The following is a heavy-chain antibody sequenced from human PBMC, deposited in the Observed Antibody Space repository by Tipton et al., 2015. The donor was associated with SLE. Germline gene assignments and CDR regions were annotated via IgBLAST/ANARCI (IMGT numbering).Heavy chain of an antibody. Sequence: TLSLTCAVYGGSFSGYYWSWIRQPPGKGLEWIGYMYYTGSTNYHPSLKSRVTISVDTSKNQFSLNLSSVTAADTAVYYCAREKGDAYPNLVAFDIWGQGTMVTVSS. V-gene: IGHV4-59*01. CDR2: MYYTGST. J-gene: IGHJ3*02. CDR1: GGSFSGYY. CDR3: AREKGDAYPNLVAFDI. D-gene: IGHD3-16*01.